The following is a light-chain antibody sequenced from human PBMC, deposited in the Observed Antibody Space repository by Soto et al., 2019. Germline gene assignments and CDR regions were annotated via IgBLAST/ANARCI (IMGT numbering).Light chain of an antibody. V-gene: IGKV1-27*01. J-gene: IGKJ3*01. CDR2: AAS. CDR1: QGISNY. Sequence: DIKMTQSPSSLSASVGDRVTITCRASQGISNYLAWYQQKPGKVPKLLIYAASTLQSGVPSRFSGSGSGTDFTLTISSLQPEDVATYYCQKYNSAPRGVTFGPGTKVDIK. CDR3: QKYNSAPRGVT.